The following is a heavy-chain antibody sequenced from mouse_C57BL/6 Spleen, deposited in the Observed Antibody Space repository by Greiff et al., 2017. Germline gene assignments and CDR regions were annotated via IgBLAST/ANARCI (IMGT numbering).Heavy chain of an antibody. J-gene: IGHJ1*03. D-gene: IGHD1-1*01. Sequence: QVQLQQPGAELVRPGSSVKLSCKASGYTFTSYWMHWVKQRPIQGLEWIGNIDPSDSETHYNQKFKDKATLTVDKSSSTAYMQLSSLTSEDSAVYYCAREGGYYHPGYFDVWGTGTTVTVSS. CDR1: GYTFTSYW. V-gene: IGHV1-52*01. CDR2: IDPSDSET. CDR3: AREGGYYHPGYFDV.